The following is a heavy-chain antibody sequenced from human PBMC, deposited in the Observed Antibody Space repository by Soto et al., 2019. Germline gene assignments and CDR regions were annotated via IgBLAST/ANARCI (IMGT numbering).Heavy chain of an antibody. J-gene: IGHJ5*02. CDR3: ARERTRGFDP. CDR2: MNPNGGNS. CDR1: GYTFTSYD. V-gene: IGHV1-8*01. Sequence: QVHLVQSGAEVRKPGASVKVSCKASGYTFTSYDINWVRQATGQGLEWMGWMNPNGGNSAYAQKFQGRVTMTRNTSTSTAHMELSSLRSEDTAVYYCARERTRGFDPWGQGTLVTVSS.